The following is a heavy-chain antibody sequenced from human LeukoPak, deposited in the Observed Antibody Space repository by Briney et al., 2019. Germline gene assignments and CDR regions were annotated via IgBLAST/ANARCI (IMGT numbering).Heavy chain of an antibody. D-gene: IGHD5-12*01. CDR3: VSPTADYPFLYYFDS. CDR2: ISSDGNSK. V-gene: IGHV3-30*09. Sequence: GGSLRLSCVASGFSFSDHWMNWFRQAPGKGLEWVAVISSDGNSKNFALSVKGRFAISRDNSKNTLFLQMNNLRSEDTALYYCVSPTADYPFLYYFDSWGQGTLVTVSS. CDR1: GFSFSDHW. J-gene: IGHJ4*02.